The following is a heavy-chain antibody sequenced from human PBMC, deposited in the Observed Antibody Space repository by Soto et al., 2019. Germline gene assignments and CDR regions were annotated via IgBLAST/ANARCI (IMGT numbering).Heavy chain of an antibody. CDR3: AGTYCSSTSCKNWFDP. CDR1: GGSFSGYY. D-gene: IGHD2-2*01. Sequence: QVQLQQWGAGLLKPSETLSLTCAVYGGSFSGYYLSWIRQPPGKGLEWIGEINHSGSTNYNPSLKSRVTISVDTSKNQFYLKLSSVTATDTAVYYCAGTYCSSTSCKNWFDPWGQGTLVTVSS. V-gene: IGHV4-34*01. J-gene: IGHJ5*02. CDR2: INHSGST.